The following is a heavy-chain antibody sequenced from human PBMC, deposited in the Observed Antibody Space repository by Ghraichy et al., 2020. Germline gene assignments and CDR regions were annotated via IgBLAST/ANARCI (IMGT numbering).Heavy chain of an antibody. CDR1: VGSISSSSYY. Sequence: SETLSLTCTVSVGSISSSSYYWGWIRQPPGKGLEWIGRIHYRGSTYYNPSLKGRVSISVDTSKNPSTLMLSPVPAADTAVYYCARLSVVFTGTFDVWGRGTMVSVSS. V-gene: IGHV4-39*06. D-gene: IGHD3-22*01. CDR3: ARLSVVFTGTFDV. CDR2: IHYRGST. J-gene: IGHJ3*01.